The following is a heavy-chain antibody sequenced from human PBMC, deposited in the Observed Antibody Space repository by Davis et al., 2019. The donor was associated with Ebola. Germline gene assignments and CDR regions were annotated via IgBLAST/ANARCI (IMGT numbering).Heavy chain of an antibody. Sequence: GESLKISCQGSGYTFDYYWVAWVRQMPGQGLESVGIIYPGDSDTRYSPSFQGHVTISADKSISTAYLQWSSLKASDTAVYYCASRLVAARELDYWGQGTLVTVS. CDR2: IYPGDSDT. V-gene: IGHV5-51*01. D-gene: IGHD5-12*01. CDR3: ASRLVAARELDY. J-gene: IGHJ4*02. CDR1: GYTFDYYW.